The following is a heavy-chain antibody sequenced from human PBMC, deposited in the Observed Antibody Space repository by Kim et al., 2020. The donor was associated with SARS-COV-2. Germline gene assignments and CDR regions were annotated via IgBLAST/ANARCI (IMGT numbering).Heavy chain of an antibody. CDR1: GGSISSYY. V-gene: IGHV4-59*13. CDR2: IYYSGST. J-gene: IGHJ2*01. D-gene: IGHD3-3*01. Sequence: SETLSLTCTVSGGSISSYYWSWIRQPPGKGLEWIGYIYYSGSTNYNPSLKSRVTISVDTSKNQFSLKLSSVTAADTAVYYCARAEGLRFLEWLYWYFDLWGRGTLVTVSS. CDR3: ARAEGLRFLEWLYWYFDL.